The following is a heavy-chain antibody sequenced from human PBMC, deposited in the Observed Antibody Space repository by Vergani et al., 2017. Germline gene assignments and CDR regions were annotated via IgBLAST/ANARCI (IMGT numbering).Heavy chain of an antibody. CDR2: VYYSGNT. D-gene: IGHD3-3*01. Sequence: KESGPTLVKPSQTLSLTCTVSGGSISSGGYYWSWIRQHPGKGLEWIGYVYYSGNTYYNPSLKSRVTISLDTSKNQFSLKLSSVTAADTAVYYCAREAVAVFGVVTYFDYWGQGTLVTVSS. V-gene: IGHV4-31*03. J-gene: IGHJ4*02. CDR3: AREAVAVFGVVTYFDY. CDR1: GGSISSGGYY.